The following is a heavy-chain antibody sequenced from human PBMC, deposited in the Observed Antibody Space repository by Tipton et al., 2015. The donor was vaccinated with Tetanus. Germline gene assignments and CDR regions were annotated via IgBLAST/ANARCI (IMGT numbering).Heavy chain of an antibody. CDR3: ARSRVTRGPNDAFEI. J-gene: IGHJ3*02. CDR1: GGSISRGGYY. V-gene: IGHV4-31*03. CDR2: IYYRGRT. Sequence: TLSLTCTVSGGSISRGGYYWSWLRQHPGKGLEWIGYIYYRGRTYYNPSLKRRDTISVDTSKNQFSLKLSSVTAADTAVYYCARSRVTRGPNDAFEIWGQGSWGTVSS. D-gene: IGHD4-23*01.